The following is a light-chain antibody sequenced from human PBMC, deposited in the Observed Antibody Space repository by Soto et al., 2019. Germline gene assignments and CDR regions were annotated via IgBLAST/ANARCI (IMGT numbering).Light chain of an antibody. CDR2: SNN. CDR3: AAWDDSLNGVV. V-gene: IGLV1-44*01. Sequence: QSVPTQPPSASGTPGQRVTISCSGSSSNIGSTTVNWYQQLPGTAPKLLIYSNNQRPSGVPDRFSGSKSGTSASLAISGLQSEDEADYYCAAWDDSLNGVVFGGGTKLTVL. J-gene: IGLJ2*01. CDR1: SSNIGSTT.